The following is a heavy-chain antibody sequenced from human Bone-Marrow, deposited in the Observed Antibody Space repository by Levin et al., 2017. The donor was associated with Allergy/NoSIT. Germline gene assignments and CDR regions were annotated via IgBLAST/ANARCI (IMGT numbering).Heavy chain of an antibody. J-gene: IGHJ4*02. Sequence: GGSLRLSCAASGFTFSSYAMSWVRQAPGKGLEWVSAISGSGGSTYYADSVKGRFTISRDNSKNTLYLQMNSLRAEDTAVYYCAKDSADYYDSSGSERVFDYWGQGTLVTVSS. V-gene: IGHV3-23*01. CDR1: GFTFSSYA. CDR2: ISGSGGST. D-gene: IGHD3-22*01. CDR3: AKDSADYYDSSGSERVFDY.